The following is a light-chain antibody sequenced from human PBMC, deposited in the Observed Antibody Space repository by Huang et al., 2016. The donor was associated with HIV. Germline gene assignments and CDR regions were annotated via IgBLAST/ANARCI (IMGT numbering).Light chain of an antibody. J-gene: IGKJ1*01. V-gene: IGKV1-5*03. Sequence: DIQMTQSPSTLSASVGDRVTITCRASQSISRWLVWYQQKPGKAPKLLIYEASSLERGVPSRFSGSGSGTEFTLTISSLQPDDFATYYCQQYNSYLATFGQGTKVEVK. CDR2: EAS. CDR1: QSISRW. CDR3: QQYNSYLAT.